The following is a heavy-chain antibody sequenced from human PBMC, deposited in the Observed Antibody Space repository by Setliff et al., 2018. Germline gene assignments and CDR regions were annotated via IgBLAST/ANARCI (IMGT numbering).Heavy chain of an antibody. Sequence: GGSLRLSCAASGFTFSTYGMHWVRQAPGKGLEWVAYIWYDGSNKYYVDSVKGRLTVSRDNSKDTLYLQMNSLGVEDSAIYYCVCFSWRGCSGDTCYSGDDSFDMWGQGTEVTVSS. CDR1: GFTFSTYG. D-gene: IGHD2-15*01. J-gene: IGHJ3*02. V-gene: IGHV3-30*02. CDR3: VCFSWRGCSGDTCYSGDDSFDM. CDR2: IWYDGSNK.